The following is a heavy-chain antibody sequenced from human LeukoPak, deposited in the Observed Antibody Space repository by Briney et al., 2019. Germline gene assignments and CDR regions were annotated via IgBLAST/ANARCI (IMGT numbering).Heavy chain of an antibody. J-gene: IGHJ4*02. D-gene: IGHD6-19*01. CDR3: AKTTTGYSSGRFPGWPVDY. Sequence: RPGGSLRLSCAASGFTFSSYAMYWVRQAPGKGLEWVSGIFGSGGSTHYADSAKGRFTISRDNSKNTVYLQMNSLRAEDTAVYYCAKTTTGYSSGRFPGWPVDYWGQGTLVTVSS. CDR2: IFGSGGST. CDR1: GFTFSSYA. V-gene: IGHV3-23*01.